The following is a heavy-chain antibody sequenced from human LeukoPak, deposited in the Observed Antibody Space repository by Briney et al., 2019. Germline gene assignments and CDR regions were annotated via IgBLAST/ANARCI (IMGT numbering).Heavy chain of an antibody. CDR1: GFTFSSYA. Sequence: GRSLRLSCAASGFTFSSYAMHWVRQAPGKGLEWVAVISYDGSNKYYADSVKGRFTISRDNSKNTLYLQMNSLRAEDTAVYYCARDLGYFDYWGQGTLVTVSS. CDR2: ISYDGSNK. V-gene: IGHV3-30-3*01. CDR3: ARDLGYFDY. J-gene: IGHJ4*02. D-gene: IGHD3-10*01.